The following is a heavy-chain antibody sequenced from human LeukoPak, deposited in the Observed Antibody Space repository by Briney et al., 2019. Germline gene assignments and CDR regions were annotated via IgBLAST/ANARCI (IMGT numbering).Heavy chain of an antibody. CDR1: GGSLSGGFT. D-gene: IGHD4-23*01. CDR2: IYHSVST. CDR3: ARGDYGGLGA. J-gene: IGHJ5*02. Sequence: SDTLSLTCAVSGGSLSGGFTWSWTRQPLGNGLEWIGFIYHSVSTYYNPSLKSRVTISIDTSKNQVSLNLTSVTAADTAMYFCARGDYGGLGAWGQGILVTVSS. V-gene: IGHV4-30-2*01.